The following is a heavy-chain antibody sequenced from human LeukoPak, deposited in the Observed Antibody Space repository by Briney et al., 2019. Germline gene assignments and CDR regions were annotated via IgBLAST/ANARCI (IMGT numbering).Heavy chain of an antibody. V-gene: IGHV4-39*01. CDR1: VGSISSSNYY. J-gene: IGHJ5*02. CDR3: ARLTGAAAGTCWFDP. D-gene: IGHD6-13*01. CDR2: IFYSGTT. Sequence: SETLSLTCTVSVGSISSSNYYWGWIRQPPGKGLEWIGNIFYSGTTYYNPSLKSRVTISVDTSKNQSSLKLSSVTAADTAVYYCARLTGAAAGTCWFDPWGQGTLVTVSS.